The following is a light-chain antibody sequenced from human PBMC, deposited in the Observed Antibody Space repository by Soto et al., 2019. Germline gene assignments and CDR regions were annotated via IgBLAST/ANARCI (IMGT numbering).Light chain of an antibody. V-gene: IGKV3-20*01. CDR1: QSVSSSY. J-gene: IGKJ4*01. Sequence: EIVLTQSPGTLSLSPGERATLSGRASQSVSSSYLAWYQQKPDQAPRLLIYGASSRATGIPDRFSGSGSGTDFTLTISRLEPEDFAVYYCQQYGSSPHTFGGGTKVEI. CDR2: GAS. CDR3: QQYGSSPHT.